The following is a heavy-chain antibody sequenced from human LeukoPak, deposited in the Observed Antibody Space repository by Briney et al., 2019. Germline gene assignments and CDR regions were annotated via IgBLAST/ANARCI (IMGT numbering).Heavy chain of an antibody. Sequence: TGGSLRLSCAASGFTFSSYTMNWVRQAPGKGLEWVSYVRGDSSSLYADSVKGRFTISRDHAKHSVFLQMNSLRAEDTAVYYCARDSGYEFDFWGQGTPVTVSS. CDR1: GFTFSSYT. V-gene: IGHV3-48*04. CDR2: VRGDSSSL. CDR3: ARDSGYEFDF. D-gene: IGHD5-12*01. J-gene: IGHJ4*02.